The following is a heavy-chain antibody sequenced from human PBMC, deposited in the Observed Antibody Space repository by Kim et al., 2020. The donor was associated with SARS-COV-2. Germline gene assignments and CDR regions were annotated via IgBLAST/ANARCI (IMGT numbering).Heavy chain of an antibody. Sequence: VKGPFTTSRANAKNSLYLQMNSLRAEDTAVYYCARDLSPEWLVPGWFDPWGQGTLVTVSS. J-gene: IGHJ5*02. D-gene: IGHD6-19*01. V-gene: IGHV3-21*01. CDR3: ARDLSPEWLVPGWFDP.